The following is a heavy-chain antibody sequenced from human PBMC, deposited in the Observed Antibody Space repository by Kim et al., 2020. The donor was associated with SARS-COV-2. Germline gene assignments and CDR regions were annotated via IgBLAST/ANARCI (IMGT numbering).Heavy chain of an antibody. CDR1: GFTFGDYA. CDR3: TRNRGDYPQYYFDY. D-gene: IGHD4-17*01. V-gene: IGHV3-49*04. J-gene: IGHJ4*02. Sequence: GSLRLSCTASGFTFGDYAMSWVRQAPGKGLEWVGFIRSKAYGGTTEYAASVKGRFTISRDDSKSIAYLQMNSLKTEDTAVYYCTRNRGDYPQYYFDYWGQGTLVTVSS. CDR2: IRSKAYGGTT.